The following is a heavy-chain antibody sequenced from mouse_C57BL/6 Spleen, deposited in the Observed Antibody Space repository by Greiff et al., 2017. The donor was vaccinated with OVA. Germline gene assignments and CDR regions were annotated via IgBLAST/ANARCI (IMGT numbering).Heavy chain of an antibody. V-gene: IGHV5-4*01. CDR1: GFTFSSYA. CDR3: ARASITTVVADWYFDV. J-gene: IGHJ1*03. CDR2: ISDGGSYT. Sequence: EVHLVESGGGLVKPGGSLKLSCAASGFTFSSYAMSWVRQTPEKRLEWVATISDGGSYTYYPDNVKGRFTISRDNAKNNLYLQMSHLKSEDTAMYYCARASITTVVADWYFDVWGTGTTVTVSS. D-gene: IGHD1-1*01.